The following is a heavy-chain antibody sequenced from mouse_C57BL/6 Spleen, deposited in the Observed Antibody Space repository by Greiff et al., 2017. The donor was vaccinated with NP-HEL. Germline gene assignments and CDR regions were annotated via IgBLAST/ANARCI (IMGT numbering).Heavy chain of an antibody. CDR1: GFTFSSYG. CDR3: ARQGDYYGSSQYYFDY. CDR2: ISSGGSYT. J-gene: IGHJ2*01. Sequence: EVKVVESGGDLVKPGGSLKLSCAASGFTFSSYGMSWVRQTPDKRLEWVATISSGGSYTYYPDSVKGRFTISRDNAKNTLYLQMSSLKSEDTAMYYCARQGDYYGSSQYYFDYWGQGTTLTVSS. D-gene: IGHD1-1*01. V-gene: IGHV5-6*01.